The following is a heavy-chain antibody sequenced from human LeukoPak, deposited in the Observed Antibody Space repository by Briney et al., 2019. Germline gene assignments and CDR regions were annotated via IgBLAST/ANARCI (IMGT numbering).Heavy chain of an antibody. CDR3: AREMDSYTAMVYTLDY. J-gene: IGHJ4*02. V-gene: IGHV1-18*04. D-gene: IGHD5-18*01. CDR2: ISAYNGNT. CDR1: GYTFTSYG. Sequence: GASVKVSCKASGYTFTSYGISWVRQAPGQGREWMGWISAYNGNTNYAQKLQGRVTMTTDTSTSTAYMELRSLRSDDTAVYYCAREMDSYTAMVYTLDYWGQGTLVTVSS.